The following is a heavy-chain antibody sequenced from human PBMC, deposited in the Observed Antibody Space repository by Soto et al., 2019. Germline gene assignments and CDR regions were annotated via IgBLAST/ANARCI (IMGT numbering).Heavy chain of an antibody. V-gene: IGHV3-11*05. J-gene: IGHJ4*02. CDR3: ARDLGLSSINYFDF. CDR1: GFTFTDYY. Sequence: QVQLVESGGDLVKPGGSLRLSCAASGFTFTDYYMSWLREATGQGLQWLSYISGSTDYLNYADSVKGRFTISRDNAKNLPYLQMTSLRADDPAVYYCARDLGLSSINYFDFWGQGTLVTVSS. D-gene: IGHD3-16*01. CDR2: ISGSTDYL.